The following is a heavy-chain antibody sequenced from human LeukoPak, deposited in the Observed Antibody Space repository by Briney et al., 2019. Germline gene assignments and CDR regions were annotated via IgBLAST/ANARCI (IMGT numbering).Heavy chain of an antibody. CDR3: ARGPDSSTYYYFY. CDR2: IIPIFGTA. CDR1: GGTFSSQA. D-gene: IGHD3-22*01. V-gene: IGHV1-69*06. J-gene: IGHJ4*02. Sequence: GASVKVSCKASGGTFSSQAISWVRQAPGQGLEWMGGIIPIFGTANYAQKFQGKVIITADRSTSTVYMALSSLRSEDTAVYYCARGPDSSTYYYFYWGQGALVTVSS.